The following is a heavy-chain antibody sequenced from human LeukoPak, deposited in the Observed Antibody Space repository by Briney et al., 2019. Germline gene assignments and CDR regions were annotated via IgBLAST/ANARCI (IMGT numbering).Heavy chain of an antibody. V-gene: IGHV3-7*01. D-gene: IGHD6-6*01. Sequence: GGSLRLSCAASGFIYNNYWMSWVRQAPGKGLEWVANIKQDGSEKYYVDSLKGRFTISRDNANNSLSLQMNSLRAEDTSVYYCARIYRSTSGYCFDHWGQGTLVTVSS. J-gene: IGHJ4*02. CDR2: IKQDGSEK. CDR3: ARIYRSTSGYCFDH. CDR1: GFIYNNYW.